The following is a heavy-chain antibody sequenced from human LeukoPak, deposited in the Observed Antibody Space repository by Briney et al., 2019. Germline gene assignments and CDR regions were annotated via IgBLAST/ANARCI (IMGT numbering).Heavy chain of an antibody. CDR3: ARVKVDGYKIDY. Sequence: GGSLRLSCAASGFTFSSYAMHWVRQAPGKGLEWVAVISYDGSNKYYADSVKGRFTISRDNSKNTLYLQMNSLRAEDTAVYYCARVKVDGYKIDYWGQGTLVTVSS. CDR2: ISYDGSNK. CDR1: GFTFSSYA. J-gene: IGHJ4*02. V-gene: IGHV3-30-3*01. D-gene: IGHD5-24*01.